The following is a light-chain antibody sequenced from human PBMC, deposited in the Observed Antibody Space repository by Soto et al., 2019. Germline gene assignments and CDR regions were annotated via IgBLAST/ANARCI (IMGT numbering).Light chain of an antibody. V-gene: IGLV2-23*01. CDR1: SGDVGTYNL. J-gene: IGLJ2*01. Sequence: QSALTQPASVSGSPGQSITISCTGTSGDVGTYNLVSWYQHHPGKAPKLMIYEGSNRPSGVSHRFSGSQSGNTASLTISGLQAEHEADSYCSSYAGAVAFGGGTKLTVL. CDR3: SSYAGAVA. CDR2: EGS.